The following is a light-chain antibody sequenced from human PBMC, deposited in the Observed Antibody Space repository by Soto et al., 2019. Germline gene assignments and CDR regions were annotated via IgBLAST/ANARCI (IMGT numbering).Light chain of an antibody. V-gene: IGKV1-5*03. CDR2: KAS. CDR1: QTISSW. Sequence: DIQMTQSPSTLSGSVGDRVTITCRASQTISSWLAWYQQKPGKAPKLLIYKASSLKSGVPSRFSGSGSGTELTLTISSLQPDDCATYYCQHYNSYSEAFGQGTKVELK. CDR3: QHYNSYSEA. J-gene: IGKJ1*01.